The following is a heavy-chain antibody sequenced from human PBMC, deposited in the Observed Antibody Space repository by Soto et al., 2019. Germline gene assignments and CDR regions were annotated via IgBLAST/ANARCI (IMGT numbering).Heavy chain of an antibody. J-gene: IGHJ6*03. CDR2: IRSKAYGGTT. Sequence: GGSLRLSCTASGFTFGDYAMSWFRQAPGKGLEWVGFIRSKAYGGTTEYAASVKGRFTISRDDSKSIAYLQMNSLKTEDTAVYYCTRVLKAARDYYYYMDVWGKGTTVTVSS. D-gene: IGHD6-6*01. V-gene: IGHV3-49*03. CDR1: GFTFGDYA. CDR3: TRVLKAARDYYYYMDV.